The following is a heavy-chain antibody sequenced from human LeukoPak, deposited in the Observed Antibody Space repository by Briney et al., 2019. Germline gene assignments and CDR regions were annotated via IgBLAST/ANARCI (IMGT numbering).Heavy chain of an antibody. V-gene: IGHV4-39*07. CDR2: IYNSGNT. J-gene: IGHJ4*02. CDR1: GGSIGSSSYY. D-gene: IGHD3-3*01. CDR3: ARDFGFY. Sequence: PSETLSLTCTVSGGSIGSSSYYWGWIRQPPGKGLEWIGSIYNSGNTYYNPSLKSRVTISVDSSKNQFSLKLSSVTAADTAVYYCARDFGFYWGQGTLVTVSS.